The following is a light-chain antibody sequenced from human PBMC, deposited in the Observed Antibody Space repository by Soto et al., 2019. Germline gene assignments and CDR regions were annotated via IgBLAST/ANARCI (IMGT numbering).Light chain of an antibody. Sequence: ESVLTQSPATLSLSPGEIATLSCRASQSCSSYLAWYQQKPGQAPRRLIYDASKRATGIAARVSVRGSGTDFTLTISSLEPEDFAVYYWQHRSNWPPVITFGQGTSLDLK. CDR2: DAS. J-gene: IGKJ5*01. CDR3: QHRSNWPPVIT. CDR1: QSCSSY. V-gene: IGKV3-11*01.